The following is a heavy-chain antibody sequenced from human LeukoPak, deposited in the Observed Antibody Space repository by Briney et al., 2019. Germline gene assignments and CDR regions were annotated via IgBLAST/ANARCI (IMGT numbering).Heavy chain of an antibody. V-gene: IGHV1-69*06. CDR2: IIPIFGTA. CDR1: GGTFSSYA. J-gene: IGHJ6*04. Sequence: ASVKVSCKASGGTFSSYASSWVRQAPGQGLVWMGGIIPIFGTANYAQKFQGRVTITADKSTSTAYMELSSLRSEDTAVYYCARPDSSSYLSYGMDVWGKGTTVTVSS. D-gene: IGHD6-13*01. CDR3: ARPDSSSYLSYGMDV.